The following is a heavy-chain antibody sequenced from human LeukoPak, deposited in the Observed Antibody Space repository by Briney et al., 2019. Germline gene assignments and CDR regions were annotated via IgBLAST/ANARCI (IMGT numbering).Heavy chain of an antibody. Sequence: GGSLRLSCAASGFTVSTKYMSWVRQAPGKGLEWVSSISSTSAYIYYAESVKGRFSISRDNVDNVVHLQMSSLRNEDTAFYYCARVAVAGPTGWFDSWGQGTLVTVSS. V-gene: IGHV3-21*01. CDR3: ARVAVAGPTGWFDS. J-gene: IGHJ5*01. CDR1: GFTVSTKY. CDR2: ISSTSAYI. D-gene: IGHD6-19*01.